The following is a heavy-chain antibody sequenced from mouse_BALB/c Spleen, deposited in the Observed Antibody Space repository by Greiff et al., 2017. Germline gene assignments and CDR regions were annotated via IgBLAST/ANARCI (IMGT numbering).Heavy chain of an antibody. CDR3: ARGGSSPDY. CDR1: GFTFSSYA. Sequence: EVKLVESGGGLVKPGGSLKLSCAASGFTFSSYAMSWVRQTPEKRLEWVATISSGGSYTYYPDSVKGRFTISRDNAKNTLYLQMSSLRSEDTAMYYCARGGSSPDYWGQGTTLTVSS. CDR2: ISSGGSYT. D-gene: IGHD1-1*01. J-gene: IGHJ2*01. V-gene: IGHV5-9-3*01.